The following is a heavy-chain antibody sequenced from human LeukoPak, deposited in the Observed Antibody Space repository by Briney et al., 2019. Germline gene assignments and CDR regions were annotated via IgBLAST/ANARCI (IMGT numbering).Heavy chain of an antibody. V-gene: IGHV3-9*01. CDR1: GFIFEDYA. J-gene: IGHJ4*02. CDR3: AKDISFDYGGAPDS. D-gene: IGHD4/OR15-4a*01. Sequence: QSGGSLRLSCEASGFIFEDYAMHWVRQGPGKGLEWVSCISWDSGSIGYADSVRGRFIISRDNANNSLYLHMNSLKPDDTALYYCAKDISFDYGGAPDSWGQGTLVTVSS. CDR2: ISWDSGSI.